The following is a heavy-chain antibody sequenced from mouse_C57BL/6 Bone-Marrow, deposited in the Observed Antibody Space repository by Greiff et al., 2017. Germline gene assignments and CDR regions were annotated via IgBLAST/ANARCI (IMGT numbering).Heavy chain of an antibody. CDR1: GYTFTSYW. CDR3: ARLYYGSRGLDY. Sequence: QVQLQQPGAELVRPGSSVKLSCKASGYTFTSYWMHWVKQRPIQGLAWIGNIDPSDSEPHYNQKFKDKATMTVDKSSSTAYMQLISLTSEDSAVYYCARLYYGSRGLDYWGQGTTLTVSS. V-gene: IGHV1-52*01. CDR2: IDPSDSEP. J-gene: IGHJ2*01. D-gene: IGHD1-1*01.